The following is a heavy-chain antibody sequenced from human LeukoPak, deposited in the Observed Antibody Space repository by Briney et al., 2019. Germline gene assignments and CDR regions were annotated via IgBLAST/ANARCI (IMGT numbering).Heavy chain of an antibody. V-gene: IGHV3-23*01. CDR1: GFTFSSYS. Sequence: GGSLRLSCAASGFTFSSYSMNWVRQAPGKGQECVSGISGSGGSTYYADSVKGRFTISRDNSKNTLYLQMNSLRAEDTAVYYCAKDRRVFPGYFDYWGQGTLVTVSS. J-gene: IGHJ4*02. CDR3: AKDRRVFPGYFDY. D-gene: IGHD3-3*01. CDR2: ISGSGGST.